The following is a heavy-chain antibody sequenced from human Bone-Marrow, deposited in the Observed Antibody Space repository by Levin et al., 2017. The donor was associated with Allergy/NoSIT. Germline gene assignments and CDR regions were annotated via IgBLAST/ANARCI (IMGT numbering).Heavy chain of an antibody. D-gene: IGHD2-15*01. CDR1: GFIFSDDF. CDR3: ARGVAADNGGWYFDL. CDR2: VSGTGSTG. J-gene: IGHJ2*01. Sequence: KLGESLKISCAASGFIFSDDFMSWIRQTPGKGLEWVSYVSGTGSTGFYEDALKGRCAVSRDNAKKSLSLQMNGLTADDAAVYYCARGVAADNGGWYFDLWGPGTLVTVSS. V-gene: IGHV3-11*01.